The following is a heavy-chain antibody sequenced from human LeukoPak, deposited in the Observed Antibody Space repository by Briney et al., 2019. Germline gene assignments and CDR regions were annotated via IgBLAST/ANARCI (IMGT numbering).Heavy chain of an antibody. D-gene: IGHD3-10*01. Sequence: ASVKVSCKASGYTFTGYYMHWVRQAPGQRLEWMGWINAGNGNTKYSQKFQGRVTITRDTSASTAYMELSSLRSEDTAVYYCARAENYGSGSSPRYWGQGTLVTVSS. V-gene: IGHV1-3*01. CDR2: INAGNGNT. CDR1: GYTFTGYY. J-gene: IGHJ4*02. CDR3: ARAENYGSGSSPRY.